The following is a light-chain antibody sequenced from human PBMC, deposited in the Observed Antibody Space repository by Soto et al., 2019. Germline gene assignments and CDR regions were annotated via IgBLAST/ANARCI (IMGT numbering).Light chain of an antibody. CDR3: SSYTFTSTLYV. V-gene: IGLV2-14*01. CDR2: EVT. Sequence: LAQPASVSWSPGQSITISCTGSSSDVGGHNYVSWYQQHPGKAPKLMIYEVTKRPSGVSNRFSGSKSGNTASLTISGLQAEDEADYYCSSYTFTSTLYVFGTGTKVTVL. J-gene: IGLJ1*01. CDR1: SSDVGGHNY.